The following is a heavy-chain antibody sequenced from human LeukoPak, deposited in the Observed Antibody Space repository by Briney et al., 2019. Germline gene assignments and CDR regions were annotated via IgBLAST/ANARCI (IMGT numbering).Heavy chain of an antibody. D-gene: IGHD5-18*01. CDR1: GYSFTTYW. J-gene: IGHJ3*02. Sequence: GESLKISCKGPGYSFTTYWIGWVRQVPGKGLEWMGIIYPGDSDVRYSPSFQGQVTILADKSISTAYLQWSSLKASDTAMYYCARPREEGTAMGLRAFDIWGQGTMVTVSS. CDR3: ARPREEGTAMGLRAFDI. V-gene: IGHV5-51*01. CDR2: IYPGDSDV.